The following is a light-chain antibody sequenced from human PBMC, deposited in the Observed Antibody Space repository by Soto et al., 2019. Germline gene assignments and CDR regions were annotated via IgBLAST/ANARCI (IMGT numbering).Light chain of an antibody. CDR3: AAWDDSLSGVV. CDR1: SSNVGINY. Sequence: QSVLTQPPSASGTPGQRVIISCAGSSSNVGINYVYWYQHLPGTAPKLLIYSINKRPSGVPARISGAKTCTSASLAISGRLSDDEADYYCAAWDDSLSGVVFGGGTKLTVL. J-gene: IGLJ2*01. V-gene: IGLV1-47*02. CDR2: SIN.